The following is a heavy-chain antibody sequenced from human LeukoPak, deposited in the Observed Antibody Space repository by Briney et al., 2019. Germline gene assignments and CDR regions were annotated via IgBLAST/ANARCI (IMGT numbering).Heavy chain of an antibody. J-gene: IGHJ6*02. Sequence: GGSLRLSCAASGFTFSSYAMSWVRQAPGKGLEWVSAISGSGGSTYYADSVKGRFTISRDNSKNTLYLQVNSLRAEDTAVYYCAKLAVAGYYYYGMDVWGQGTTVSVSS. V-gene: IGHV3-23*01. CDR2: ISGSGGST. D-gene: IGHD6-19*01. CDR1: GFTFSSYA. CDR3: AKLAVAGYYYYGMDV.